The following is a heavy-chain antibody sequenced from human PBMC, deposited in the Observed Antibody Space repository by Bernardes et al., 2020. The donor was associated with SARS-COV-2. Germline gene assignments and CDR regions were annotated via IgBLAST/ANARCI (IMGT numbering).Heavy chain of an antibody. CDR1: GDSVTSGGYY. J-gene: IGHJ5*01. CDR2: IPYTGNT. D-gene: IGHD3-10*01. Sequence: SETLSLTCIVSGDSVTSGGYYWSWIRQPPGQGLDLLCYIPYTGNTHYNPPLKSRVTISVDTSKNQLFLNLTSVTAADTAVYYCARGGRAPAMVGGVSNWRDPWGQGTRVTVSS. V-gene: IGHV4-61*08. CDR3: ARGGRAPAMVGGVSNWRDP.